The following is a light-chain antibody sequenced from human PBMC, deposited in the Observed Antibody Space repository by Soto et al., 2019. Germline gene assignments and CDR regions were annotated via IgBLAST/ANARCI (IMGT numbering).Light chain of an antibody. J-gene: IGLJ3*02. CDR3: GTWDDSLNGWV. CDR1: SSNIGSNT. Sequence: QAVVTQPPSASGTPGQRVTISCSGSSSNIGSNTVQWYQQLPGTAPKLLIFSYSQRPSGVPDRFFGSKSGTSASLAITGLQSEDEGHYYCGTWDDSLNGWVFGGGTKLTVL. CDR2: SYS. V-gene: IGLV1-44*01.